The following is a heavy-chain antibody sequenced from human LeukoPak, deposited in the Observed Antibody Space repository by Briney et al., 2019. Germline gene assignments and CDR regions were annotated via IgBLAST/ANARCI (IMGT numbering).Heavy chain of an antibody. V-gene: IGHV4-31*03. CDR3: ARRSSGSYDGRFDP. D-gene: IGHD3-10*01. CDR2: IYYTGST. Sequence: PSETLSLTCTVSGASISSGGYYWSWIRQHPGKGLEWIGYIYYTGSTYYNPPLQSRLTMSVDTSKNQFSLNLSSLTAADTAVYYCARRSSGSYDGRFDPWGQGTLVTVSS. CDR1: GASISSGGYY. J-gene: IGHJ5*02.